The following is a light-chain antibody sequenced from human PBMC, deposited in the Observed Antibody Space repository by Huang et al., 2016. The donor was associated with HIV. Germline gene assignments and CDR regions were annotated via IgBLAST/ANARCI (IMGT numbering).Light chain of an antibody. CDR2: DAS. J-gene: IGKJ1*01. V-gene: IGKV1-33*01. Sequence: DIQMTQSPSSLSASIGDRVTITCQASQDIAKDLNWYQQKPGQAPKLLIYDASKLATGVPSRFSGSASGTDFTFTISSLQPEDSATYYCQQYDSLPPWTFGQGTKVGIK. CDR1: QDIAKD. CDR3: QQYDSLPPWT.